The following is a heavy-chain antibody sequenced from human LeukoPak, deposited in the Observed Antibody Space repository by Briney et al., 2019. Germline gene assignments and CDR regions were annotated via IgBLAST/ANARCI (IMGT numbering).Heavy chain of an antibody. CDR3: VRRGYSYGS. V-gene: IGHV4-59*12. D-gene: IGHD5-18*01. CDR1: GGSISSYY. CDR2: IYYSGST. J-gene: IGHJ4*02. Sequence: SETLSLTCTVSGGSISSYYWSWIRQPPGKGLEWIGYIYYSGSTNYNPSLKSRVTISVDTSKNQFSLKLSSVTAADTAVYYCVRRGYSYGSWGQGTLVTVSS.